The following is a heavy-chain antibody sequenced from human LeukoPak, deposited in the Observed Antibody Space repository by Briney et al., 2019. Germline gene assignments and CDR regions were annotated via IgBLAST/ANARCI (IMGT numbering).Heavy chain of an antibody. V-gene: IGHV3-7*01. CDR2: IKEDGSEK. Sequence: GGSLRLSCAASGLSFSSYWMSWVRQAPGKGLEWVANIKEDGSEKYYVDSVKGRFTISRDNAKNSLYLQMNSLRAEGTNTAVYYCARIRWSGSSWYFDYWGQGTLVTVSS. CDR3: ARIRWSGSSWYFDY. CDR1: GLSFSSYW. J-gene: IGHJ4*02. D-gene: IGHD6-13*01.